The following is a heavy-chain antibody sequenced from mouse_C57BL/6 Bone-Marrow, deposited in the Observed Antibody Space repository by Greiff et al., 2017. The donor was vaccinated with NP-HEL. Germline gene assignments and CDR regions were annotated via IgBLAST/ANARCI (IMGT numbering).Heavy chain of an antibody. D-gene: IGHD1-1*01. Sequence: VQLQQPGAELVKPGASVKLSCKASGYTFTSYWMHWVKQRPGPGLEWIGMIPPNRGSTNYNEKFKSKATLTVDKSSSTAYMQLSSLTSEDSAVYDCARRGIYYYGSSAFDYWGQGTTLTVSS. V-gene: IGHV1-64*01. J-gene: IGHJ2*01. CDR3: ARRGIYYYGSSAFDY. CDR2: IPPNRGST. CDR1: GYTFTSYW.